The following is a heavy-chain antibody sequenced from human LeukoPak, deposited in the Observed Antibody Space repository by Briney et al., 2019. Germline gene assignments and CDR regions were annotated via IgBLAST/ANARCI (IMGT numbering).Heavy chain of an antibody. V-gene: IGHV1-8*01. Sequence: ASVTVSCKASGYTFTSYDINWVRQAPGQGLEWMGWMNPNSGNTGYAQKFQGRVTMTRNTSISTAYMELSSLRSEDTAVYYCARGTFPPYYDILTGYYWFDYWGQGTLVTVSS. CDR1: GYTFTSYD. CDR2: MNPNSGNT. D-gene: IGHD3-9*01. CDR3: ARGTFPPYYDILTGYYWFDY. J-gene: IGHJ4*02.